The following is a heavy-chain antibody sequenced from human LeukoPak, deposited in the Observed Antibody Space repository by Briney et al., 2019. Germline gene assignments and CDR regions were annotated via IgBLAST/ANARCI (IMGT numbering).Heavy chain of an antibody. Sequence: GGSLRLSCAASGFKFSSYRVTWVRQAPGKGLEWVANINQDGSDKHYVDSVKGRFTISRDNAENSLYLQMNSLRAEDTAVYYCARGNSVWRYFFDYWGRGTLVTVSS. D-gene: IGHD6-19*01. CDR1: GFKFSSYR. V-gene: IGHV3-7*03. CDR3: ARGNSVWRYFFDY. CDR2: INQDGSDK. J-gene: IGHJ4*02.